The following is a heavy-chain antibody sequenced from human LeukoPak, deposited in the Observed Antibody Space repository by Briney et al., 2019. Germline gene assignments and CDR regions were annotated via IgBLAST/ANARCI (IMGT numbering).Heavy chain of an antibody. CDR1: GGSITSSSYY. V-gene: IGHV4-39*01. CDR2: IYYSGST. D-gene: IGHD1-1*01. Sequence: SETLFLTCTVSGGSITSSSYYWGWIRQPPGKGLEWIGSIYYSGSTYYNPSLKSRVTISVDTSKNQFSLKLSSVTAADTAVYYCARQSGTAKIPDYWGQGTLVTVSS. J-gene: IGHJ4*02. CDR3: ARQSGTAKIPDY.